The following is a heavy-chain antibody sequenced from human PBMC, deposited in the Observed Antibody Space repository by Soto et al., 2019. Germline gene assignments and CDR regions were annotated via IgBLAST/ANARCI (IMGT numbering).Heavy chain of an antibody. V-gene: IGHV5-51*01. Sequence: PGESLKISCKGSGYSFTSYWIGWVLQIPGKGLEWMGIIYPGDSDTRYSPSFQGQVTISADKSISTAYLQWSSLKASDTAMYYCARRVGYESSGYSKGFDAWGQGTLGTVS. CDR2: IYPGDSDT. J-gene: IGHJ5*02. CDR1: GYSFTSYW. CDR3: ARRVGYESSGYSKGFDA. D-gene: IGHD3-22*01.